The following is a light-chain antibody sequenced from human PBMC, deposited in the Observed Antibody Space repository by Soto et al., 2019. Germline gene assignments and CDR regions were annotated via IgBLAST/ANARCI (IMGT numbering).Light chain of an antibody. CDR1: QSVLYSSNNKNY. Sequence: DIVMTQSPDSLAVSLGERATINCKSSQSVLYSSNNKNYLAWYQQKPGQTPKLLIYWASTRESGVPDRFSGSGSGTDFTLTISSLQAEDVAVYYCQQYYCIPSVTFGGGTKVEIK. CDR3: QQYYCIPSVT. CDR2: WAS. J-gene: IGKJ4*01. V-gene: IGKV4-1*01.